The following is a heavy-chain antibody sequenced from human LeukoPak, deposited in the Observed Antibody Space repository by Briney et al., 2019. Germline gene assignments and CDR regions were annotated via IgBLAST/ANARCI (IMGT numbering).Heavy chain of an antibody. CDR2: INPSGGST. Sequence: ASVKVSCKASGYTFTSYGISWVRQAPGQGLEWMGIINPSGGSTSYAQKFQGRVTMTRDTSTSTVYMELSSLRSEDTAVYYCARDRGTGTFQHYYYGMDVWGQGTTVTVSS. CDR3: ARDRGTGTFQHYYYGMDV. V-gene: IGHV1-46*01. J-gene: IGHJ6*02. CDR1: GYTFTSYG. D-gene: IGHD1-7*01.